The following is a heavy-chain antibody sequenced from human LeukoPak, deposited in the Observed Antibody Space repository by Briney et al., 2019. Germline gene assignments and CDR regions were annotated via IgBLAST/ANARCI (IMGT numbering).Heavy chain of an antibody. CDR3: VRGYYDFWSGPGHYYYYMDV. Sequence: ASVKVSCKASGGTFSSYAISWVRQAPGQGLEWMGGIIPIFGTANYAQKFQGRVTITADESTSTAYMELSSLRSEDTAVYYCVRGYYDFWSGPGHYYYYMDVWGKGTTVTVSS. D-gene: IGHD3-3*01. CDR1: GGTFSSYA. V-gene: IGHV1-69*13. J-gene: IGHJ6*03. CDR2: IIPIFGTA.